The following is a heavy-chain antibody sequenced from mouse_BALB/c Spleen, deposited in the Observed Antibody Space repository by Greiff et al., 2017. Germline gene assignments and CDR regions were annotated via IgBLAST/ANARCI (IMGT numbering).Heavy chain of an antibody. V-gene: IGHV1-15*01. Sequence: VKLMESGAELVRPGASVTLSCKASGYTFTDYEMHWVKQTPVHGLEWIGAIDPETGGTAYNQKFKGKATLTADKSSSTAYMELRSLTSEDSAVYYCTNRYNYFDYWGQGTTLTVSS. J-gene: IGHJ2*01. CDR3: TNRYNYFDY. CDR2: IDPETGGT. CDR1: GYTFTDYE. D-gene: IGHD2-14*01.